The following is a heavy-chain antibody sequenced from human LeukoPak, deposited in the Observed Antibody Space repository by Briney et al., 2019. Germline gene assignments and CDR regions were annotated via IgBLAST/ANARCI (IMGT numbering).Heavy chain of an antibody. D-gene: IGHD5-18*01. Sequence: PGGSLRLSCAASGFSFDKAWMSWVRQAPGKGLEWVGRIKGTPGGAPTDYAAPVKGRFSISRDDSTNTLYLQMNSLKIEDSGVYYCAGYSYGMGHFDSWGQGTLVTVSS. CDR1: GFSFDKAW. J-gene: IGHJ4*02. CDR2: IKGTPGGAPT. V-gene: IGHV3-15*01. CDR3: AGYSYGMGHFDS.